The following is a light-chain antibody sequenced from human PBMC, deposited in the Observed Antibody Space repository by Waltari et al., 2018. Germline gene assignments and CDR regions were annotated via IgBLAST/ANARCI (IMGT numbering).Light chain of an antibody. J-gene: IGLJ3*02. V-gene: IGLV4-69*01. CDR2: VNSDGSH. CDR1: SGHSTNV. Sequence: QLVLTQSPSASASLGASVKLTCPPSSGHSTNVIAWLQKRPEKGPRYLMKVNSDGSHNKGDEIPDRFSGSSSGAERYLTISSLQSEDEADYYCQTGGHGTWVFGGGTKLTVL. CDR3: QTGGHGTWV.